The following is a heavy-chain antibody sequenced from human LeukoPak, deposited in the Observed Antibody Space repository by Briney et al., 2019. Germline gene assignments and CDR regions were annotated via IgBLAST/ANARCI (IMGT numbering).Heavy chain of an antibody. J-gene: IGHJ4*02. CDR1: GFIFTNYG. CDR3: ARDGGF. Sequence: GGSLRLSCAASGFIFTNYGMNWVRQAPGKGLEWVSAVSGSGGTTYYADSVKGRFTISRDNSKNTLFLQMSSLRVEDTAMYYCARDGGFWGQGTLVTVSS. CDR2: VSGSGGTT. V-gene: IGHV3-23*01.